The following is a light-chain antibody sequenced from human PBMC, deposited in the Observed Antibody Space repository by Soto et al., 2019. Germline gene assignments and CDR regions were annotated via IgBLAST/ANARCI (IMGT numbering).Light chain of an antibody. CDR3: CSYAGSGAWV. CDR1: SSDVGSYNA. CDR2: EGN. J-gene: IGLJ3*02. Sequence: QSALTQPASVSGSPGQSITISCTGSSSDVGSYNAVSWYQQHPGKAPKLMIYEGNKRPSGVSNRFSGSKSGNTASLTISGLQAEDEAAYYCCSYAGSGAWVFGGGTKLPS. V-gene: IGLV2-23*01.